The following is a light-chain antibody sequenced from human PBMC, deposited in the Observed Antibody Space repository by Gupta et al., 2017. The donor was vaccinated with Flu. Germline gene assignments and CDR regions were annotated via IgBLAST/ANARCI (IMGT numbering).Light chain of an antibody. CDR1: QSINSNH. J-gene: IGKJ1*01. CDR3: QQHGNSPS. V-gene: IGKV3-20*01. Sequence: PCTLSLSPGERATLSCRASQSINSNHLAWYQQKPGQAPRLLIYGASNRATDIPDRFSGSGSGTDFTLTINRLESEDVAVFYCQQHGNSPSFGQGTKVEIK. CDR2: GAS.